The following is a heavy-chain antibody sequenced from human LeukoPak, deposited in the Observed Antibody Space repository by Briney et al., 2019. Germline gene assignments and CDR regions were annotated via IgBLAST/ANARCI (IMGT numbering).Heavy chain of an antibody. CDR1: GYIFPSYD. V-gene: IGHV1-8*01. CDR3: ARGGTFYDILTGYDYNWFDP. Sequence: ASVKVSCKASGYIFPSYDINWVRQATGQGLEWMGWMNPNSGNTGYAQKFQGRVTMTRNTSISTAYMELSSLRSEDTAVYYCARGGTFYDILTGYDYNWFDPWGQGTLVTVSS. D-gene: IGHD3-9*01. J-gene: IGHJ5*02. CDR2: MNPNSGNT.